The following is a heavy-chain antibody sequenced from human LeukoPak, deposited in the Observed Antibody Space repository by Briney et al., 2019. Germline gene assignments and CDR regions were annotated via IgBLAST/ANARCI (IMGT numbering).Heavy chain of an antibody. D-gene: IGHD3-22*01. J-gene: IGHJ4*02. CDR3: ARDQTYYYDSSGTD. CDR1: GGSISSSNW. V-gene: IGHV4-4*02. CDR2: IFHSGST. Sequence: PSETLPLTCAVSGGSISSSNWWSWLRQPSGKGLEWIGEIFHSGSTNYNPSLKSRVTISVDKSKNQFSLKLSSVTAADTAVYYCARDQTYYYDSSGTDWGQGTLVTVSS.